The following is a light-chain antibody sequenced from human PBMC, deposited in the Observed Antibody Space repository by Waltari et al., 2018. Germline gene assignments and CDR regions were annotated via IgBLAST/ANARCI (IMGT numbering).Light chain of an antibody. CDR1: QDIASA. Sequence: APSSLGVSVGHSIPITCRASQDIASALAWYVQKPGKAPQLLIYDASTLESGVPSRFSGSGSGTDYNDSIILLLPSACAPSSFPPVITYRLTVGPGTTVALK. J-gene: IGKJ3*01. CDR3: PPVITYRLT. V-gene: IGKV1-13*02. CDR2: DAS.